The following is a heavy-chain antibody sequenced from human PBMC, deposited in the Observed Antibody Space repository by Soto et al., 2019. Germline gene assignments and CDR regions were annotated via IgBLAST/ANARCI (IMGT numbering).Heavy chain of an antibody. Sequence: EVQLLESGGCLVQPGGSLRLSCAASGFTFSSYAMSWVRQAPGKGLEWVSAISDSGGITYYADSVKGRFTISRDNYKNTLYLQMNRLRAEDKAVYYCAKRQYSSSWSAFDYWGQGTLVTVSS. CDR3: AKRQYSSSWSAFDY. CDR2: ISDSGGIT. J-gene: IGHJ4*02. D-gene: IGHD6-13*01. V-gene: IGHV3-23*01. CDR1: GFTFSSYA.